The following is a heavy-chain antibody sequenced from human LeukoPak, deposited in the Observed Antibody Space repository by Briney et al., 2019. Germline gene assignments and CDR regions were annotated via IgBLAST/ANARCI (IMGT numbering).Heavy chain of an antibody. Sequence: PGGSLRLSCKASGFTVSTNYMNWVRQAPGKGLEWVTVISYDGSNEFYADSVKGRFTISRDNSKNTLYLQMNSLRAEDTAVYFCAKDRGYNYGSFDYWGQGALVTVSS. J-gene: IGHJ4*02. D-gene: IGHD5-18*01. V-gene: IGHV3-30*18. CDR1: GFTVSTNY. CDR2: ISYDGSNE. CDR3: AKDRGYNYGSFDY.